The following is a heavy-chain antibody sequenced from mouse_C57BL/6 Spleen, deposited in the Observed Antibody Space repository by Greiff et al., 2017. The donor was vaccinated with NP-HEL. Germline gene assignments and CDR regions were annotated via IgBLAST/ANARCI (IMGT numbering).Heavy chain of an antibody. V-gene: IGHV14-1*01. CDR2: IDPEDGDT. J-gene: IGHJ3*01. CDR3: NTDYYLPGFAY. D-gene: IGHD1-1*01. Sequence: VQLQQSGAELVRPGASVKLSCTASGFNIKDYYMHWVKQRPEQGLEWIGRIDPEDGDTAYAPKFQGKATMTADTSSNTAYLQLSSRTSEDTAVYYYNTDYYLPGFAYWGQGTLVTVSA. CDR1: GFNIKDYY.